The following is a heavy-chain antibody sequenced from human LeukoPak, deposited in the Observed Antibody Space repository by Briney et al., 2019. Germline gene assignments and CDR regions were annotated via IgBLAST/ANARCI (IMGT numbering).Heavy chain of an antibody. CDR1: GGSISSGGYS. D-gene: IGHD2-21*01. Sequence: TLSLTCAVSGGSISSGGYSWSWIRQPPGKGLEWIGYIYHSGSTYYNPSLKSRVTISVDRSKNQFSLKLSSVTAADTAVYYCARAPLRYCGGDCYDYWGQGTLVTVSS. CDR2: IYHSGST. J-gene: IGHJ4*02. CDR3: ARAPLRYCGGDCYDY. V-gene: IGHV4-30-2*01.